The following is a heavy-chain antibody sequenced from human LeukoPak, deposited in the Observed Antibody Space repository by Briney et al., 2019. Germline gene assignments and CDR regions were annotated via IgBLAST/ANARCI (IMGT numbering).Heavy chain of an antibody. Sequence: GGSLRLSCAASGFTFSNYGMHWVRQAPGKGLDWVAFIPYDGSNKYYADSVRGRVTISRDNSKNTLYLQMNSLRAEDTAVYYCAKDGDYYYYDMDVWGKGTTVTISS. V-gene: IGHV3-30*02. D-gene: IGHD3-16*01. J-gene: IGHJ6*03. CDR2: IPYDGSNK. CDR1: GFTFSNYG. CDR3: AKDGDYYYYDMDV.